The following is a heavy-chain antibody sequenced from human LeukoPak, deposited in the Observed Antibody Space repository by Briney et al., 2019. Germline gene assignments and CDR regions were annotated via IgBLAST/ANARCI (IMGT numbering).Heavy chain of an antibody. J-gene: IGHJ4*02. Sequence: ASVKVSCKASGYTFTSYDINWVRQAPGQGLEWMGGIIPIFGTANYAQKFQGRVTITADKSTSAAYMELSSLRSEDTAVYYCASGEYYDILTGYSYLDYWGQGTLVTVSS. CDR1: GYTFTSYD. CDR3: ASGEYYDILTGYSYLDY. CDR2: IIPIFGTA. D-gene: IGHD3-9*01. V-gene: IGHV1-69*06.